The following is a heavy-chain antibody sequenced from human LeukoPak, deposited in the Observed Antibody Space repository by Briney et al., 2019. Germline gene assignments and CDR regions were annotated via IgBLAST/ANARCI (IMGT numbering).Heavy chain of an antibody. CDR1: GFTLSSYD. Sequence: GGSLRLSCAASGFTLSSYDMHWVRQATGKGLEWVSAIGTAGDTYYPGSVKGRFTISRENAKNPLYLQMNSLRAGDTAVYYCARATRDVGMDVWGQGTTVTVSS. D-gene: IGHD1-26*01. J-gene: IGHJ6*02. CDR3: ARATRDVGMDV. V-gene: IGHV3-13*01. CDR2: IGTAGDT.